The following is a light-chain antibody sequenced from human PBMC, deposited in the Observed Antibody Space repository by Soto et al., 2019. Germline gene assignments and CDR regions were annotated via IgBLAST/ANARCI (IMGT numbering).Light chain of an antibody. CDR1: SSDVGGHNH. J-gene: IGLJ1*01. Sequence: QSVLTQPRSVSGSPGQSATVSCTGTSSDVGGHNHVSWYQQHPGKAPKLMISDVNKRPSGVPDRFSGSKSGNTASLTISGLQAEDEADYYCCSFAGRIFVFGTGTKLTVL. CDR3: CSFAGRIFV. V-gene: IGLV2-11*01. CDR2: DVN.